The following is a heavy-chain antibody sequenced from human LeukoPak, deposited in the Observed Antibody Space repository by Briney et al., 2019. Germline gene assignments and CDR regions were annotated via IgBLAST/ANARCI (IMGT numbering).Heavy chain of an antibody. V-gene: IGHV4-59*01. D-gene: IGHD1-26*01. CDR3: ARVGATRPFDY. CDR1: GGSISSYY. Sequence: PSGTLSLTCTVSGGSISSYYWSWIRQPPGKGLEWIGYIYYSGSTNYNPSLKSRVTISVDTSKNQFSLKLSSVTAADTAVYYCARVGATRPFDYWGQGTLVTVSS. CDR2: IYYSGST. J-gene: IGHJ4*02.